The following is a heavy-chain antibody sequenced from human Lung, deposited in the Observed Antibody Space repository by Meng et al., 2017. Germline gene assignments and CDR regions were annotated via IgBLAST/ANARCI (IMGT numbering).Heavy chain of an antibody. CDR2: INPSGST. V-gene: IGHV4-34*01. CDR1: GGSFSDYY. Sequence: VQLQQGGPGLLKPSGTLSLTCVVSGGSFSDYYWSWIRQPPGKGLEWIGEINPSGSTNYNPSLESRATISVDTSQNNLSLKLSSVTAADSAVYFCARGPTTMAHDFDYWGQGTLVTVSS. D-gene: IGHD4-11*01. J-gene: IGHJ4*02. CDR3: ARGPTTMAHDFDY.